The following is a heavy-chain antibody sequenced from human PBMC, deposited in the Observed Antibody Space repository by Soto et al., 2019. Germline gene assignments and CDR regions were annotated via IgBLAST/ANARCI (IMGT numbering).Heavy chain of an antibody. CDR3: ARDGRDGYNKYYSGMDV. Sequence: SETLSLTCTVSGGSISSYYWSWIRQPPGKGLEWIGYIYYSGSTNYNPSLKSRVTISVDTSKNQFSLKLSSVTAADTAVYYCARDGRDGYNKYYSGMDVWGQGTTVTVSS. CDR1: GGSISSYY. J-gene: IGHJ6*02. D-gene: IGHD5-12*01. V-gene: IGHV4-59*01. CDR2: IYYSGST.